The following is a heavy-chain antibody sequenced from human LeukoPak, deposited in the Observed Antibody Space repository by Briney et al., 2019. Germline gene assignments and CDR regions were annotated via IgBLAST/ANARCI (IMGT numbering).Heavy chain of an antibody. Sequence: ASVKVSCKASGYTFTSYGISWVRQAPGQGLECMGWISAYNGNTNYTQKPQGRVTMTTDTSTSTAYMELRSLRSDDTAVYYCASEASAAGSWFDPWGQGTLVTVSS. D-gene: IGHD6-13*01. CDR3: ASEASAAGSWFDP. CDR2: ISAYNGNT. J-gene: IGHJ5*02. CDR1: GYTFTSYG. V-gene: IGHV1-18*04.